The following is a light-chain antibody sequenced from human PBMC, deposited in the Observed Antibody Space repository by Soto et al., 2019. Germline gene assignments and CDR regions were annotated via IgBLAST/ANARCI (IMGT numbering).Light chain of an antibody. J-gene: IGLJ1*01. CDR3: QSYHSSLRGPYL. Sequence: QSVLTQPPSVSGAPGQRVTISCTGSSSNIGAGYDVHWYQQLPGTAPKLLIYGNSNRPSGVPDRFSGSKSGTSASLAITGLQAEDEAEYYCQSYHSSLRGPYLFGTGTKGT. CDR2: GNS. CDR1: SSNIGAGYD. V-gene: IGLV1-40*01.